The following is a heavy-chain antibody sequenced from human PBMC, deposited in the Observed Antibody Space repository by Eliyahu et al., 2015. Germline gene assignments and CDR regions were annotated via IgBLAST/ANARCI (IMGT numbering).Heavy chain of an antibody. D-gene: IGHD6-13*01. J-gene: IGHJ6*02. CDR2: IIPIFGTA. V-gene: IGHV1-69*01. Sequence: MGGIIPIFGTANYAQKFQGRVTITADESTSTAYMELSSLRSEDTAVYYCARGSLIAEYAPDYYYYGMDVWGQGTTVTVSS. CDR3: ARGSLIAEYAPDYYYYGMDV.